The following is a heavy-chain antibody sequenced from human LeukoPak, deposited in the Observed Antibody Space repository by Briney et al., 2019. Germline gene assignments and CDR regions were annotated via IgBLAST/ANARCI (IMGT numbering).Heavy chain of an antibody. V-gene: IGHV3-48*01. CDR3: ARDRKTDYDFWSGYYTSYYYYGMDV. D-gene: IGHD3-3*01. J-gene: IGHJ6*02. Sequence: GGSLRLSCAASGFTFSSYSMNWVRQAPGKGLEWVSYISSSSSTIYYADSVKGRFTISRDNAKNSLYLQMNSLRAEDTAVYYCARDRKTDYDFWSGYYTSYYYYGMDVWGQGTTVTVSS. CDR1: GFTFSSYS. CDR2: ISSSSSTI.